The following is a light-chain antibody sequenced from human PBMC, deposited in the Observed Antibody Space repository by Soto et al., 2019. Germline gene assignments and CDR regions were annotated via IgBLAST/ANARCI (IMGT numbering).Light chain of an antibody. CDR3: GTWDSSLSAWV. J-gene: IGLJ2*01. Sequence: QSVLTQPPSVSAAPGQKVPISCSGSSSNIGNNYVSWYQQFPGTAPKLLIYENNKRPSGIRDRFSGSKSGTSATLGITGLQTGDEADYYCGTWDSSLSAWVFGGGTKLTVL. CDR1: SSNIGNNY. CDR2: ENN. V-gene: IGLV1-51*02.